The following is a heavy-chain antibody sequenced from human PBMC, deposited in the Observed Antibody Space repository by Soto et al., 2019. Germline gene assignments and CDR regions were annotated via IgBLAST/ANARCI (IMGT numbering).Heavy chain of an antibody. Sequence: GASVKVSCKASGYTFTAYHVHWVRQAPGQGLEWLGLINPSGGSTSYAQKFQGRVTMTRDTSTSTVYMELSSLRSEDTAVYYCARDRYCSGGSCYSLHYYYGMDVWGQGTTVTVSS. D-gene: IGHD2-15*01. CDR2: INPSGGST. CDR1: GYTFTAYH. V-gene: IGHV1-46*01. J-gene: IGHJ6*02. CDR3: ARDRYCSGGSCYSLHYYYGMDV.